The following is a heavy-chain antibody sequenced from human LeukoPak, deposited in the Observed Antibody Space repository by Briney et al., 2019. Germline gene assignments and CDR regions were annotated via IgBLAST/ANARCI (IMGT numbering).Heavy chain of an antibody. D-gene: IGHD2-15*01. V-gene: IGHV3-23*01. CDR1: GFTFSNYA. J-gene: IGHJ5*02. CDR3: AKDPGLHWFDP. CDR2: ISGSAGSA. Sequence: GGSLRLSCAASGFTFSNYAMSWVRQAPGEGLEWVSTISGSAGSAYHADSVKGRFTISRDNSKNTLYLQMNSLRAEDTAVYSCAKDPGLHWFDPWGQGTLVTVSS.